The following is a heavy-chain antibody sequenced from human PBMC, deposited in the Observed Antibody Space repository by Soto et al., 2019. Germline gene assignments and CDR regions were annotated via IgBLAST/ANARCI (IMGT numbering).Heavy chain of an antibody. CDR2: MSYDGSNK. Sequence: QVQLVESGGGVVQPGRSLRLSCAASGFTFSSYAMHWVRRAPGKGLEWVAVMSYDGSNKYYADSVKGRFTISRDNSKNTLYLQMNSLRAEDTAMYYCARVLLEGPMIVGWGAFDIWGQGTMVTVSS. D-gene: IGHD3-22*01. J-gene: IGHJ3*02. V-gene: IGHV3-30-3*01. CDR3: ARVLLEGPMIVGWGAFDI. CDR1: GFTFSSYA.